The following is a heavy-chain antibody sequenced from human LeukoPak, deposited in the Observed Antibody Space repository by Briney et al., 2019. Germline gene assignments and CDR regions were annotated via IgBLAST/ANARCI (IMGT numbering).Heavy chain of an antibody. CDR2: SSPYNGKT. V-gene: IGHV1-18*01. J-gene: IGHJ4*02. Sequence: GASVKVSCKASGYTFINYGITWVRQAPGQGLEWMGWSSPYNGKTNYAQKLQGRVTMTTDTSTNTAYMELRSLRSDDTAVYYCAREADGFKRFDYWGQGTLVTVSS. CDR1: GYTFINYG. CDR3: AREADGFKRFDY. D-gene: IGHD2-2*03.